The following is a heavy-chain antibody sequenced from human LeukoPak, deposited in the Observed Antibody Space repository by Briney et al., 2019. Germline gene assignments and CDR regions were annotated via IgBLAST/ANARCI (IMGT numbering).Heavy chain of an antibody. CDR2: ISGYGGTT. J-gene: IGHJ4*02. D-gene: IGHD1-26*01. CDR3: AKDRLYSGSSELDS. Sequence: GGSLRLSCAASGFTFSSYAMSWVRQAPGKGLEWVSGISGYGGTTYHADSVEGRFTISRDNSKNTVYLQMNSLRAEDTAVYYCAKDRLYSGSSELDSWGQGTLVTVSS. V-gene: IGHV3-23*01. CDR1: GFTFSSYA.